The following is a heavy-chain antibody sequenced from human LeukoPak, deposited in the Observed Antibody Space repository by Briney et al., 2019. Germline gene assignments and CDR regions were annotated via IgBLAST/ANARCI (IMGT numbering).Heavy chain of an antibody. CDR1: GGSISSYY. CDR2: IYYSGST. J-gene: IGHJ6*03. D-gene: IGHD3-3*01. Sequence: SETLSLTCTVSGGSISSYYWSWIRQPPGKGLEWIGYIYYSGSTNYNPSLKSRVTISVDTSKNQFSLKLSSVTAADTAVYYCASTNYDFWSGYGYYYYHYMDVWGKGTTVTVSS. CDR3: ASTNYDFWSGYGYYYYHYMDV. V-gene: IGHV4-59*01.